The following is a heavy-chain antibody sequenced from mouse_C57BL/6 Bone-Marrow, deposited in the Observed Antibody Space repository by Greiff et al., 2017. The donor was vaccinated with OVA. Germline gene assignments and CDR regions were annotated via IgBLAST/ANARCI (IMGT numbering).Heavy chain of an antibody. CDR2: IYPGDGDT. J-gene: IGHJ3*01. Sequence: VNVVESGAELVKPGASVKISCKASGYAFSNYWMNWVKQRPGKGLEWIGQIYPGDGDTNYNGKFTGKATLTADKSSSTAYMQLSSLTSEDSAVYFCARGAYWGQGTLVTVSA. V-gene: IGHV1-80*01. CDR1: GYAFSNYW. CDR3: ARGAY.